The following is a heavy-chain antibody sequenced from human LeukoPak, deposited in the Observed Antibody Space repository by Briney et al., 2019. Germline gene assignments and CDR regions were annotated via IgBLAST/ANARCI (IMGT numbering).Heavy chain of an antibody. V-gene: IGHV3-48*03. Sequence: GGSLRLSCAASGFTFSSYEVIWVSQAPGKGLEWVSYISASGNTKYYADSVKGRFTVSRDNAKNSLYLQMNSLRAEDTAVYYCAREEYYYFDYWGQGTLVTVSS. CDR3: AREEYYYFDY. J-gene: IGHJ4*02. CDR2: ISASGNTK. CDR1: GFTFSSYE. D-gene: IGHD2/OR15-2a*01.